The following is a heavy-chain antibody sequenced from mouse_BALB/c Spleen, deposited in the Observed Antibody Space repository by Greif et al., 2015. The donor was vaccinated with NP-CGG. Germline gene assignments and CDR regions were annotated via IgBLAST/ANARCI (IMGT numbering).Heavy chain of an antibody. CDR2: INPSNGRT. V-gene: IGHV1S81*02. D-gene: IGHD2-14*01. J-gene: IGHJ3*01. Sequence: QVQLQQSGAELVKPGASVKLSCKASGYTFTSYWMHWVKQRPGQGLEWIGEINPSNGRTNYNEKFKSKATLTVDKSSSTAYMQLSSLTSEDSAVYYCARGNWEYDGGTWFAYWGQGTLVTVSS. CDR1: GYTFTSYW. CDR3: ARGNWEYDGGTWFAY.